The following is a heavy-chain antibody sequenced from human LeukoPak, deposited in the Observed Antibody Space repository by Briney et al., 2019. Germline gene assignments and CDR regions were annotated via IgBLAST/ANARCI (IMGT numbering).Heavy chain of an antibody. D-gene: IGHD5-24*01. J-gene: IGHJ4*02. CDR1: GFTFSSYS. CDR3: ARGAARMVEMGTIISFEY. V-gene: IGHV3-21*01. CDR2: ISSSSSYI. Sequence: GGSLRLSCAASGFTFSSYSMNWVRQAPGKGLEWVSSISSSSSYIYYADSVKGRFTISRDNAKNSLYLQMNSLRAEDTAVYYCARGAARMVEMGTIISFEYWGQGTLVTVSS.